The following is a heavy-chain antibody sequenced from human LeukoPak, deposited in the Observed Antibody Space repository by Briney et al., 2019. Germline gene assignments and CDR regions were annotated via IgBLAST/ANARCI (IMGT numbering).Heavy chain of an antibody. V-gene: IGHV3-15*01. J-gene: IGHJ1*01. Sequence: GGSLILSCAASGFTFTNAWMSWVRQAPGKGLEWVGRIKSKTNGGTTDYAAPVRGRFTISRDDSKNTLYLQMNSLQTEDTAVYYCTADNLYSSGWEGYFQHWGQGTLVTVSS. CDR2: IKSKTNGGTT. CDR1: GFTFTNAW. D-gene: IGHD3-10*01. CDR3: TADNLYSSGWEGYFQH.